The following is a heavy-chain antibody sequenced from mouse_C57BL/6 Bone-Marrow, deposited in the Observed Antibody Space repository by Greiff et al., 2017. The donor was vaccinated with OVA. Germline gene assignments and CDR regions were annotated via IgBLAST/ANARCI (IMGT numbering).Heavy chain of an antibody. CDR1: GYSITSGYY. J-gene: IGHJ2*01. V-gene: IGHV3-6*01. Sequence: VQLKESGPGLVKPSQSLSLTCSVTGYSITSGYYWNWIRQFPGNKLEWMGYISYDGSNNYNPSLKNRISITRDTSKNQFFLKLNSVTTEDTATYDCARGYYGSSYSDYWGQGTTLTVSS. CDR3: ARGYYGSSYSDY. CDR2: ISYDGSN. D-gene: IGHD1-1*01.